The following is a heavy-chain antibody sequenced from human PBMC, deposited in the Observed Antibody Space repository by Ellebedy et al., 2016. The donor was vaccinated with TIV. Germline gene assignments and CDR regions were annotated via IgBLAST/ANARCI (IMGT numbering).Heavy chain of an antibody. Sequence: PGGSLRLSCVASGFTFSSYTMSWVRQAPGKGLEWVSAIGGNTVARVYADSVKGRFTISRDNSKNTPSLQMSSLRPDDTAMYFCARELYGGAYYCSDYWGQGTLVTVSS. J-gene: IGHJ4*02. CDR1: GFTFSSYT. V-gene: IGHV3-23*01. CDR2: IGGNTVAR. D-gene: IGHD2-15*01. CDR3: ARELYGGAYYCSDY.